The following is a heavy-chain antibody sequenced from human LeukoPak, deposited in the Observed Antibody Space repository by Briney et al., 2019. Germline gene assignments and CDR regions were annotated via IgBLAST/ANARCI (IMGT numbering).Heavy chain of an antibody. Sequence: PGGSLRLSCAASGFTFSSYSMNWVRQAPGKGLEWVSSISSSSSYIYYADSVKGRFTISRDNAKNSLYLQMNSLRAEDTAVYYCAQRGAVGAKVPRGAFDIWGQGTMVTVSS. CDR1: GFTFSSYS. CDR2: ISSSSSYI. J-gene: IGHJ3*02. V-gene: IGHV3-21*04. CDR3: AQRGAVGAKVPRGAFDI. D-gene: IGHD1-26*01.